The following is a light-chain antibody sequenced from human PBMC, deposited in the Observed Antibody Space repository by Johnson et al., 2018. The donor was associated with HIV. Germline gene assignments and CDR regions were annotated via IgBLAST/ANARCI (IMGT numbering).Light chain of an antibody. J-gene: IGLJ1*01. CDR2: DNN. V-gene: IGLV1-51*01. CDR1: SSDIGNNY. Sequence: QSVLTKSPSVSAAPGQKVTISCSGSSSDIGNNYVSWYQQLPGTAPKLLIYDNNKRPSGIPDRFSGSKYGTSATLGITGLQTGAEADYYCETWDSILSRVFGTGTKVTVL. CDR3: ETWDSILSRV.